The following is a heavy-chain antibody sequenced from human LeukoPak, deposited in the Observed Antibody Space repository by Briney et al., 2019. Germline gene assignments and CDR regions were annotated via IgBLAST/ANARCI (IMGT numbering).Heavy chain of an antibody. CDR2: IIPIFGTA. V-gene: IGHV1-69*05. CDR3: ARAPLGYCSSTSCYPPDY. D-gene: IGHD2-2*01. J-gene: IGHJ4*02. CDR1: GGTFSSYA. Sequence: GSSVKVSCKASGGTFSSYAISWVRQAPGQGLEWMGGIIPIFGTANYAQKFQGRVTITTDESTSTAYMELSSLRSEDTAVYYCARAPLGYCSSTSCYPPDYWGQGTLVTVSS.